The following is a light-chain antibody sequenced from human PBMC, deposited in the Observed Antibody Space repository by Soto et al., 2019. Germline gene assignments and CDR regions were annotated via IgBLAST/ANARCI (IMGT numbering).Light chain of an antibody. CDR3: QQYYDWPIT. CDR1: QSISSI. V-gene: IGKV3-15*01. J-gene: IGKJ5*01. Sequence: EIVMTQSPATLSVAPGDRATLSCRASQSISSILAWYQQKPGQAPRLLIYGASTRATGIPARFTGSGSGTEFTLTISSLQSEDFALYYCQQYYDWPITFGQGTRLDVK. CDR2: GAS.